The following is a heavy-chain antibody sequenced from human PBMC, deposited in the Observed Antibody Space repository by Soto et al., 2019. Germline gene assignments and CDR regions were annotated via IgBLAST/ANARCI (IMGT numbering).Heavy chain of an antibody. D-gene: IGHD4-17*01. CDR2: ISSSSSYI. Sequence: PGGSLRLCCAASGFTFSSYSMNWVRQAPGKGLEWVSSISSSSSYIYYADSVKGRFTISRDNAKNSLYLQMNSLRAEDTAVYYCARDPSYGDYFDYWGQGTLVTVSS. CDR1: GFTFSSYS. CDR3: ARDPSYGDYFDY. V-gene: IGHV3-21*01. J-gene: IGHJ4*02.